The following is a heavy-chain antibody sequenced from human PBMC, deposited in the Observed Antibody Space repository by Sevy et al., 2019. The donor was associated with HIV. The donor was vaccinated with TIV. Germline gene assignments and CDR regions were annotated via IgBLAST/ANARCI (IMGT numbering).Heavy chain of an antibody. CDR3: AKVVRYCGGDCYPIEDAFDI. CDR1: GFTVSSNY. D-gene: IGHD2-21*02. J-gene: IGHJ3*02. CDR2: IYSGGST. Sequence: GGSLRLSCAASGFTVSSNYMSWVRQAPGKGLEWVSVIYSGGSTYYADSVKGRFTISRDNSKNTLYLQMNSLRAEDTAVYYCAKVVRYCGGDCYPIEDAFDIWGQGTMVTVSS. V-gene: IGHV3-53*01.